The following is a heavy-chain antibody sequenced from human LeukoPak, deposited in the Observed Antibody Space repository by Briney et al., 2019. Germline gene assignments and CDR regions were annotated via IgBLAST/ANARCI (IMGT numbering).Heavy chain of an antibody. CDR2: IKEDGSEK. CDR3: ARDCSGGSCYDDAFDI. D-gene: IGHD2-15*01. Sequence: VQPGGSLRLSCAASGFTFSNYWMTWVRQAPGKGLEWVANIKEDGSEKYYVDSVKGRFTISRDNAKNSLSLQLNSLSAEDTAVYYCARDCSGGSCYDDAFDIWGQGTMVTVSS. V-gene: IGHV3-7*01. J-gene: IGHJ3*02. CDR1: GFTFSNYW.